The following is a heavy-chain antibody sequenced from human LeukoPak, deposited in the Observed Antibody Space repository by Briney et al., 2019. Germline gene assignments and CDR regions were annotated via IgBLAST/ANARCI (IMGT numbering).Heavy chain of an antibody. J-gene: IGHJ3*02. CDR3: ARGPSKSNAYDI. CDR1: GFTFSSYW. CDR2: IKQDGSDK. V-gene: IGHV3-7*01. Sequence: GGSLRLSCAASGFTFSSYWMSWVRQAPGKGLEWVANIKQDGSDKYYVDSVKGRFTISRDNAKNSLYVQMNSLGAEDTGVCYCARGPSKSNAYDIWGQGTMVTVSS.